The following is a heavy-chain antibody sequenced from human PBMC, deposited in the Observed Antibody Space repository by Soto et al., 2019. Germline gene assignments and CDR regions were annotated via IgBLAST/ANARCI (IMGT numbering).Heavy chain of an antibody. D-gene: IGHD3-22*01. V-gene: IGHV4-34*01. Sequence: SETLSLTCAVYGGSFSGYYWTWIRQPPGTGLEWIGEINHSGSTNYNPSLKSRVTISVDTSKNQFSLKLSSVTAADTAVYYCARVWDSSGPNFDYWGQGTLVTVSS. CDR1: GGSFSGYY. J-gene: IGHJ4*02. CDR2: INHSGST. CDR3: ARVWDSSGPNFDY.